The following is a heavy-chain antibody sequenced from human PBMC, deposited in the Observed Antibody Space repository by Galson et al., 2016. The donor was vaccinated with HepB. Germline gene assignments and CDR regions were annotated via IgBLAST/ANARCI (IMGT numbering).Heavy chain of an antibody. D-gene: IGHD3-10*01. Sequence: CAISGDSVSSNSAAWNWIRQSPSRGLEWLGRTYYRTKWFNDFALAVKSRIVILADTSKNQFSLQLKSVTPEDTAVYYCAREGEGPVAYWYLDLWGRGTRVTVSS. CDR3: AREGEGPVAYWYLDL. J-gene: IGHJ2*01. V-gene: IGHV6-1*01. CDR2: TYYRTKWFN. CDR1: GDSVSSNSAA.